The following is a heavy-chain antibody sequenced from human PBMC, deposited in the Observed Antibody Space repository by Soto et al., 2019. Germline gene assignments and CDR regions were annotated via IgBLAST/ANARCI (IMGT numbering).Heavy chain of an antibody. CDR1: GGSISSGGYY. D-gene: IGHD1-1*01. Sequence: QVQLQESGPGLVKPSQTLSLTCTVSGGSISSGGYYWSWIRQHPGKGVEWIGYMYYSGSAYYNPSLKSRVTISVDTSKNQFSLKLSSVTAADTAVYYCATQTGFTNWFDPWGQGTLVTVSS. CDR2: MYYSGSA. V-gene: IGHV4-31*03. CDR3: ATQTGFTNWFDP. J-gene: IGHJ5*02.